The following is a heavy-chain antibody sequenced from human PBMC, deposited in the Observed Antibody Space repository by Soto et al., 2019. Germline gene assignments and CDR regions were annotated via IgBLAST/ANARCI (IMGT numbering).Heavy chain of an antibody. CDR1: GGSFSGYY. V-gene: IGHV4-34*01. D-gene: IGHD4-17*01. J-gene: IGHJ4*02. CDR3: ARTSVYGDYGFD. Sequence: SETLSLTCAVYGGSFSGYYWSWIRQPPGKGLEWIGEINHSGSTNYNPSLKSRVTISVDTSKNQFSLKLSSVTAADTAVYYCARTSVYGDYGFDWGQGTLVTVSS. CDR2: INHSGST.